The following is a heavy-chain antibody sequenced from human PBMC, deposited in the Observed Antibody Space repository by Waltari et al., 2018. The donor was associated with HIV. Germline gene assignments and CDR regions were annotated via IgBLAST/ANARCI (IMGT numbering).Heavy chain of an antibody. CDR1: GFIFSIHD. D-gene: IGHD1-26*01. J-gene: IGHJ6*02. CDR3: ARAPSGSYGMDV. V-gene: IGHV3-33*01. Sequence: QVQLVESGGGVVQPGRSLRLSCAASGFIFSIHDMHWVRQASGKGLGWVALIWRDGSVEYYADSVKGRFTISRDNYKNKLSLQMNSLRVEDAAVYYCARAPSGSYGMDVWGQGATVTVSS. CDR2: IWRDGSVE.